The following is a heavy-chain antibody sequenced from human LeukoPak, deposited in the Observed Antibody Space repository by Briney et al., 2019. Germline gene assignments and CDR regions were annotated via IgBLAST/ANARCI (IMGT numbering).Heavy chain of an antibody. J-gene: IGHJ4*02. CDR2: IYSGGST. CDR1: GFTFSSYA. D-gene: IGHD3-10*02. CDR3: VRTLVSMSGI. Sequence: GGSLRLSCAASGFTFSSYAMSWVRQAPGKGLEWVSVIYSGGSTYYADSVKGRFTISRDNFKNTVYLQMDSLRAEDTAVYYCVRTLVSMSGIWGQGTLVTVSS. V-gene: IGHV3-66*01.